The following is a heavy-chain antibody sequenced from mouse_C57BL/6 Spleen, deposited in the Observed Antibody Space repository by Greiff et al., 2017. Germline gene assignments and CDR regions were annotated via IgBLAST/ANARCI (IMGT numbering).Heavy chain of an antibody. CDR3: ARHYGSSYGYFDG. V-gene: IGHV1-81*01. CDR2: IYPRSGNT. Sequence: VQLQESGAELARPGASVKLSCKASGYTFTSYGISWVKQRTGQGLEWIGEIYPRSGNTYYNEKFKGKATLTADKSSSTAYMELRSLTSEDSAVYFCARHYGSSYGYFDGWGTGTTVTVSS. J-gene: IGHJ1*03. D-gene: IGHD1-1*01. CDR1: GYTFTSYG.